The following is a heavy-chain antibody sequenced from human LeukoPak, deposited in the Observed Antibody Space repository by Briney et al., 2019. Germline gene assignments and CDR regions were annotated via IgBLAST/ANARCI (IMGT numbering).Heavy chain of an antibody. CDR3: ARVRNLRNWFDP. CDR2: INHSGST. V-gene: IGHV4-34*01. Sequence: SETLSLTCAVYGGSFSGYYWNWIRQPPGKGLEWIGEINHSGSTNYNPSLKSRVTISVDTSKNQFSLKLSSVTAADTAVYYCARVRNLRNWFDPWGQGTLVTVSS. J-gene: IGHJ5*02. CDR1: GGSFSGYY.